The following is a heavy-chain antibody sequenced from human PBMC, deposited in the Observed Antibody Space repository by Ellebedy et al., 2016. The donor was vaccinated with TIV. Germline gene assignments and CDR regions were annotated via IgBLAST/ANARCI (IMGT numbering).Heavy chain of an antibody. CDR3: ALASFDY. V-gene: IGHV1-46*01. Sequence: AASVKVSCKASGYSFVNYYIQWVRQVPGHGLEWVGIIDPSDGSTSYTQRFQGRITLTRDTSTTTVYMSLSSLRFDDTAMYYCALASFDYWGQGTQVTVSS. J-gene: IGHJ4*02. CDR1: GYSFVNYY. CDR2: IDPSDGST. D-gene: IGHD1-1*01.